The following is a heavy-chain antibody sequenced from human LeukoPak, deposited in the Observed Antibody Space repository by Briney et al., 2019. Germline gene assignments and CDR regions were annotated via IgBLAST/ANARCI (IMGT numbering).Heavy chain of an antibody. CDR3: ANLIGGDFAFDD. CDR2: INPNSGVS. Sequence: GASVKVSCKASGYTFAAYYMHWVRQAPGQGLEWMGWINPNSGVSNYAQKFQGRVTMTRDTSISTAYMELSSLKASDTAMYYCANLIGGDFAFDDWGQGTMVTVSS. D-gene: IGHD2-21*02. J-gene: IGHJ3*01. CDR1: GYTFAAYY. V-gene: IGHV1-2*02.